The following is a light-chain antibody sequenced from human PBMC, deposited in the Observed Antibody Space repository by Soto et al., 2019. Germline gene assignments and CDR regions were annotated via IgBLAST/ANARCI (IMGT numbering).Light chain of an antibody. V-gene: IGKV1-5*03. CDR1: QSISSW. CDR3: QQANSFPLT. CDR2: KAS. J-gene: IGKJ4*01. Sequence: DIPITQSPSTLSASVGDRVTITCRASQSISSWLAWYQQKPGEVPKLLIYKASVLESGVPSRFSGSGSGTDFTLTISSLQPEDFATYYCQQANSFPLTFGGGTKVEI.